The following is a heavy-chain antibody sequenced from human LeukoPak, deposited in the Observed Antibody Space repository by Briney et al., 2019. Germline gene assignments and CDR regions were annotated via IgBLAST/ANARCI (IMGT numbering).Heavy chain of an antibody. CDR1: GFTFSNYA. Sequence: GGSLRLSCAASGFTFSNYAMTWVRQAPGRGLEWVSGISGSGTSTYYADSVKGRFTISRDNSKNTLSLQMNSLRAEDSAVCYCAKYDSSWYERGYFDYWGQGTLVTVSS. CDR2: ISGSGTST. J-gene: IGHJ4*02. CDR3: AKYDSSWYERGYFDY. V-gene: IGHV3-23*01. D-gene: IGHD6-13*01.